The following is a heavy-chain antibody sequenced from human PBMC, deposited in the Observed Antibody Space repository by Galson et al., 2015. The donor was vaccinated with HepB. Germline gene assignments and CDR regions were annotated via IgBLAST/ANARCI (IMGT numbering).Heavy chain of an antibody. D-gene: IGHD2-2*01. CDR2: IYYSGST. Sequence: SETLSLTCTVSGGSISSYYWSWIRQPPGKGLEWIGYIYYSGSTNYNPSLKSRVTISVDTSKNQFSLKLSSVTAADTAVYYCARVRAYCSSTSCSALLDYWGQGTLVTVSS. CDR3: ARVRAYCSSTSCSALLDY. J-gene: IGHJ4*02. CDR1: GGSISSYY. V-gene: IGHV4-59*01.